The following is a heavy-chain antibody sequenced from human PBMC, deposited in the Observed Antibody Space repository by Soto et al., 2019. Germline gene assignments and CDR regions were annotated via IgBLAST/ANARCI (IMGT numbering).Heavy chain of an antibody. Sequence: SETLSLTCTVSGGSVSSGTYFWSWIRQSPGKGLEWIAYISYSGSTTYNPSLKSRITLSVDTSKNQFSLRVASVTAADTAVYYCARGHRAMEYYYYYGMDVWGQGTTVTVSS. J-gene: IGHJ6*02. CDR2: ISYSGST. CDR3: ARGHRAMEYYYYYGMDV. D-gene: IGHD5-18*01. CDR1: GGSVSSGTYF. V-gene: IGHV4-61*01.